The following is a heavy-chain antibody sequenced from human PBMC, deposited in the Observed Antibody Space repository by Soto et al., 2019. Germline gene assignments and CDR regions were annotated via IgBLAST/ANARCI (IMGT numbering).Heavy chain of an antibody. CDR1: GFTFSSYS. CDR2: ISSSGSYI. V-gene: IGHV3-21*01. Sequence: EVQLVESGGGLVKPGGSLRLSCAASGFTFSSYSMNWVRQAPGKGLEWVSSISSSGSYIYYADSVKGRFTISRDNAKNSLYLQMNSLRAEDTAVYYCARGIAVAGTAPIYWGQGTLVTVSS. J-gene: IGHJ4*02. D-gene: IGHD6-19*01. CDR3: ARGIAVAGTAPIY.